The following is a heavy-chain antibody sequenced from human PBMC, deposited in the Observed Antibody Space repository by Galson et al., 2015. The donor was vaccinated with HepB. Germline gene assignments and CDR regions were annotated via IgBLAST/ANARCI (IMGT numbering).Heavy chain of an antibody. Sequence: SLRLSCAASGFMFSNYAMSWIRQAPGKGLEWVSGITGSGGSTYYADSVKGRFTISKDHSKSTVYMQMDSLRAEDTAVYYCAKVTYHDFWSASHYYYGLDVWGQGTTVTVSS. V-gene: IGHV3-23*01. CDR3: AKVTYHDFWSASHYYYGLDV. J-gene: IGHJ6*02. CDR2: ITGSGGST. CDR1: GFMFSNYA. D-gene: IGHD3-3*01.